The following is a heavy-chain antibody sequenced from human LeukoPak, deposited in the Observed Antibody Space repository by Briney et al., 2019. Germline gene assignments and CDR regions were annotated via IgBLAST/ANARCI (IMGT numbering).Heavy chain of an antibody. CDR2: IYYSGST. CDR3: ARGVNSGYFDY. Sequence: SETLSLTCTVSGDSISSSNCYWGWIRQPPWKGLEWIGSIYYSGSTNYNPSLKSRVTISVDTSKNQFSLKLTSVTAADTAVYYCARGVNSGYFDYCGQGTLVTVSS. D-gene: IGHD1-26*01. CDR1: GDSISSSNCY. V-gene: IGHV4-39*07. J-gene: IGHJ4*02.